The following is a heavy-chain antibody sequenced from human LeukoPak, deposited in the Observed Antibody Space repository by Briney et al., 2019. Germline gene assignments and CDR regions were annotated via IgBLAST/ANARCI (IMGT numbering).Heavy chain of an antibody. D-gene: IGHD3-10*01. CDR3: ARHLITMVRGVIYAFDI. Sequence: SETLSLTCTVSGGSISSYYWSWIRQPPGKGLEWIGYIYYSGSTNYNPSLKSRVTISVDTSKDQFSLKLSSVTAADTAVYYCARHLITMVRGVIYAFDIWGQGTMVTVSS. J-gene: IGHJ3*02. CDR2: IYYSGST. CDR1: GGSISSYY. V-gene: IGHV4-59*08.